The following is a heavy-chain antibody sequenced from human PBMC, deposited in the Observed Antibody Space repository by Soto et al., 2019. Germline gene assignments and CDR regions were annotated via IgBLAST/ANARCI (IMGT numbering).Heavy chain of an antibody. CDR2: IFSNDEK. CDR1: GFSLSNARMG. V-gene: IGHV2-26*01. Sequence: QVTLKESGPVLVKPTETLTLTCTVSGFSLSNARMGVSWIRQPPGKALEWLAHIFSNDEKSYSTSLKSRLTISKDPSNRQVVLTMTNMDPVDTATYYCARIATGDDYVWAVFYGMAVWGQGTTVTVSS. D-gene: IGHD3-16*01. J-gene: IGHJ6*02. CDR3: ARIATGDDYVWAVFYGMAV.